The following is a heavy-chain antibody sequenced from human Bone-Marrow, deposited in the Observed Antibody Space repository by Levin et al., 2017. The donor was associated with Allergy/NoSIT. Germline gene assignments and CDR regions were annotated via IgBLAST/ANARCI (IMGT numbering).Heavy chain of an antibody. J-gene: IGHJ4*02. V-gene: IGHV3-53*01. CDR2: IFSDGTI. CDR3: AGEPRRSY. Sequence: PGGSLRLSRAVSGFTVSNNYMSWVRQAPGKGLEWVSLIFSDGTIDYADPVKGRVTISSDNSKNTLSLQMNSLTADDTAVYSCAGEPRRSYWGQGTLVTVSS. CDR1: GFTVSNNY.